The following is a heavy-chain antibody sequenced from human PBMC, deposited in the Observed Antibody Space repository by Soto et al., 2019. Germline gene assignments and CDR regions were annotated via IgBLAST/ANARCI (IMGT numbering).Heavy chain of an antibody. CDR2: ISWDDDK. Sequence: QITLKESGPTLVKPTQTLTLTCTLSGFSLSTSGVSVGWIRQPPGKALEWLALISWDDDKVYSPSLKSRLTITSDTSNNQLVVTMTDMDPVDTDTYYCAHSNHWYVPVFDYWGQGTLVTVSS. V-gene: IGHV2-5*02. CDR3: AHSNHWYVPVFDY. D-gene: IGHD6-13*01. CDR1: GFSLSTSGVS. J-gene: IGHJ4*02.